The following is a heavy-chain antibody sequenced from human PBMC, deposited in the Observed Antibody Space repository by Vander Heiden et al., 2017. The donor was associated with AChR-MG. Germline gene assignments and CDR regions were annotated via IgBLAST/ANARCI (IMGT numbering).Heavy chain of an antibody. CDR3: ARDHSVIDY. CDR1: GFPSSNYG. CDR2: IWSNGNTK. V-gene: IGHV3-33*01. J-gene: IGHJ4*02. D-gene: IGHD4-17*01. Sequence: QVELVESGGGVVQPGRSLRLSCTASGFPSSNYGMHWVRQALGKGLEWLAVIWSNGNTKNYADSVKGRFSVSRDNFKNMLYLQMNSLRAEDTAVYYCARDHSVIDYWGQGTLVTVSS.